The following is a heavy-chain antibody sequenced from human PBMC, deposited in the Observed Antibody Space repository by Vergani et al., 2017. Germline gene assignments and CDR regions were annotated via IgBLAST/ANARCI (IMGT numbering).Heavy chain of an antibody. CDR3: AREITSARGMDV. Sequence: EVQVVESGGGLVQPGGSLRLSCAASGFTVSSNYMSWVRQAPGKGLEWVSIIYSGGSTYYADSVKGRFTISRDNSKNTLYLQMNSLRAEDTAVYYCAREITSARGMDVWGQGTTVTVSS. J-gene: IGHJ6*02. CDR2: IYSGGST. D-gene: IGHD1-1*01. CDR1: GFTVSSNY. V-gene: IGHV3-66*02.